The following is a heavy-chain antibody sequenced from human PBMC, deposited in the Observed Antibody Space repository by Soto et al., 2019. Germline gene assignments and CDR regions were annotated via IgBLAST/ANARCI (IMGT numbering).Heavy chain of an antibody. Sequence: QVHLVESGGGVVQPGRSLRLSCAASGFIFSDYAIHWVRQAPGKGLECVAVISHNGATKDHADSVKGRFTISRDNSINTVYLKRNSLRLEDTATNYCARGADSSSWYGGWIDPWGQGILFTVSS. CDR1: GFIFSDYA. D-gene: IGHD6-13*01. V-gene: IGHV3-30-3*01. J-gene: IGHJ5*02. CDR2: ISHNGATK. CDR3: ARGADSSSWYGGWIDP.